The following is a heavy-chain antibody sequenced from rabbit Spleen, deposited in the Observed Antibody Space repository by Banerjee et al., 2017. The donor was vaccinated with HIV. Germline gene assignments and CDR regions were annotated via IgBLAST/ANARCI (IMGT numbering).Heavy chain of an antibody. D-gene: IGHD4-2*01. V-gene: IGHV1S40*01. Sequence: QSLEESGGGLVQPEGSLTLTCKPSGFSFSGNYYMCWVRQAPGKGLEWIGCTHVGSSGRTYYASWAKGRFTISKTSSTTVTLQMTSLTAADTATYFCARDDGGGTWLVDRLYLWGPGTLVTVS. CDR2: THVGSSGRT. J-gene: IGHJ4*01. CDR3: ARDDGGGTWLVDRLYL. CDR1: GFSFSGNYY.